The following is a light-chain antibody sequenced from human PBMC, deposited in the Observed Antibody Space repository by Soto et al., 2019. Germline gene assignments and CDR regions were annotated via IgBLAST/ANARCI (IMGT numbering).Light chain of an antibody. V-gene: IGKV1-8*01. CDR3: QQYYSYPPT. Sequence: SPSSLSASTGDRVTITCRASQGISSYLAWYQQKPGKAPKLLIYAASTLQSGVPSRFSGSGSGTDFTLTISCLQSEDFATYYCQQYYSYPPTFGQGTRLEIK. CDR2: AAS. J-gene: IGKJ5*01. CDR1: QGISSY.